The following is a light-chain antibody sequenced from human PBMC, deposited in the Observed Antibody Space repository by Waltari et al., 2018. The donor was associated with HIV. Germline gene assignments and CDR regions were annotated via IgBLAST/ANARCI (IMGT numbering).Light chain of an antibody. J-gene: IGKJ5*01. CDR2: WAS. CDR1: QSVLSSSNNKNY. CDR3: QQYYNTPSIT. Sequence: DIVMTQSPDSLAVSLGQRATINCKSSQSVLSSSNNKNYLAWYQQRPGQPPKLIISWASARESGVSDRISGSGSGTDFTLTINSLQAEDVAVYYCQQYYNTPSITFGQGTRLEIK. V-gene: IGKV4-1*01.